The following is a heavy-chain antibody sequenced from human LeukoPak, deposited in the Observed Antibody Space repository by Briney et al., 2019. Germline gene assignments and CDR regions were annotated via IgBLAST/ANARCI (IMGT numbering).Heavy chain of an antibody. CDR1: GGSISSGGYS. Sequence: NPSQTLSLTCAVSGGSISSGGYSWSWIRQPPGKGLEWIGYIYHSGSTYYNPSLKSRVTISVDRSKNQFSLKLSSVTAADTAVYYCAGSKEYSYYFDYWGQGTLVTVSS. D-gene: IGHD2-15*01. J-gene: IGHJ4*02. CDR3: AGSKEYSYYFDY. CDR2: IYHSGST. V-gene: IGHV4-30-2*01.